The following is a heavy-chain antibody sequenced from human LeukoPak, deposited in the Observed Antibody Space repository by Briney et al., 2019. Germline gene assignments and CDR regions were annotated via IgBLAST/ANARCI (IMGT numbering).Heavy chain of an antibody. CDR2: INHSGST. D-gene: IGHD1-26*01. CDR3: AIGLIVGAHYY. Sequence: SETLSLTCAVYGGSFSGYYWSWIRQPPGKGLEWIGEINHSGSTNYNPSLKSRVTISVDTSKNQFSLKLSSVTAADTAVYYCAIGLIVGAHYYWGQGTLVTVSS. CDR1: GGSFSGYY. J-gene: IGHJ4*02. V-gene: IGHV4-34*01.